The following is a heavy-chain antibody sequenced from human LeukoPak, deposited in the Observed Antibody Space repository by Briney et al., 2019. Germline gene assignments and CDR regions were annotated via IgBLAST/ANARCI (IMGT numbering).Heavy chain of an antibody. V-gene: IGHV4-59*08. CDR1: GGSISNYY. CDR2: IYYSGST. J-gene: IGHJ6*02. CDR3: ARQDYYYYGMDV. Sequence: SETLSLTCTVSGGSISNYYWSWIRQPPGKGLEWVGYIYYSGSTNYNPSLKSRATISVDTSKNQFSLKLTSVTAADTAVYYCARQDYYYYGMDVWGQGTTVTVSS.